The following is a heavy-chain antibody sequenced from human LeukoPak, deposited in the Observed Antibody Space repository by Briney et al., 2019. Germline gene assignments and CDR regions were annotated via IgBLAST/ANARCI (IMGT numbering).Heavy chain of an antibody. D-gene: IGHD3-22*01. J-gene: IGHJ4*02. V-gene: IGHV3-23*01. CDR2: ISGSGGST. CDR3: AKGVGLYYDTAICLDY. Sequence: PGGSLRLSCAASGFTFSSYAMSWVRQAPGKGLEWVSAISGSGGSTYYADSVKGRFTIPRDNSKNTLYLQMNSLRAEDTAVYYCAKGVGLYYDTAICLDYWGQGTLVTVSS. CDR1: GFTFSSYA.